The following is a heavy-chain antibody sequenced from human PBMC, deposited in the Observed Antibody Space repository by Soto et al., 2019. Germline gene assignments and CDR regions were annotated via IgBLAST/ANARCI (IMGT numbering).Heavy chain of an antibody. V-gene: IGHV3-23*01. D-gene: IGHD7-27*01. Sequence: GGSLRLSCAASGFTFSSYAMSWVRQAPGKGLEWVSAISGSGGSTYYADSVKGRFTISRDNSKNTLYLQMSSLRAEDTAVYYCAKAASKHHNWGPVYWGQGTLVTVSS. CDR1: GFTFSSYA. CDR3: AKAASKHHNWGPVY. CDR2: ISGSGGST. J-gene: IGHJ4*02.